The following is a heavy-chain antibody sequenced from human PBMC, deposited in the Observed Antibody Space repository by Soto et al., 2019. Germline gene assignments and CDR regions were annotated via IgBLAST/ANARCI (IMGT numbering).Heavy chain of an antibody. CDR3: ARGTYCGGDCYSAWYNWFDP. J-gene: IGHJ5*02. CDR1: GGTFSSYA. V-gene: IGHV1-69*01. Sequence: QVQLVQSGAEVKKPGSSVKVSCKASGGTFSSYAISWVRQAPGQGLEWMGGIIPIFGTANYAQKFQGRVTITADESTRTAYMELSSLRSEDTAVYYCARGTYCGGDCYSAWYNWFDPWGQGTLVTVSS. D-gene: IGHD2-21*02. CDR2: IIPIFGTA.